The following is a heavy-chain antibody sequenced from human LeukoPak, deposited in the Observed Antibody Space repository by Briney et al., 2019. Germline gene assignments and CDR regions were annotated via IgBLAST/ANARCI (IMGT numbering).Heavy chain of an antibody. V-gene: IGHV3-9*03. J-gene: IGHJ3*02. CDR3: AKETGGYSYGSNAFDI. Sequence: GRSLRLSCAASGFTFDDYAMHWVRQAPGKGLEWVSGISWNSGSIGYADSVKGRFTISRDNAKNSLYLQMNSLRAEDMALYYCAKETGGYSYGSNAFDIWGQGTMVTVSS. D-gene: IGHD5-18*01. CDR2: ISWNSGSI. CDR1: GFTFDDYA.